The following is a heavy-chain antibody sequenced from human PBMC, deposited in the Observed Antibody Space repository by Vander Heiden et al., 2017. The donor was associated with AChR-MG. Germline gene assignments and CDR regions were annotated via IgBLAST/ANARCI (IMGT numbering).Heavy chain of an antibody. CDR1: GFTSDDYA. CDR3: AKDIAAAGGIFDY. CDR2: ISWNSGSI. Sequence: EVQLVVSGGGLVQPGRSLRPSCAASGFTSDDYAMHWVRQAPGKGLEWVSGISWNSGSIGYADSVKGRFTISRDNAKNSLYLQMNSLRAEDTALYYCAKDIAAAGGIFDYWGQGTLVTVSS. V-gene: IGHV3-9*02. J-gene: IGHJ4*02. D-gene: IGHD6-13*01.